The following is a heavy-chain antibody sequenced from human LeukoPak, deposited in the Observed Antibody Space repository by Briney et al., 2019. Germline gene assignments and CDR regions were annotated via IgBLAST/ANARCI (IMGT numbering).Heavy chain of an antibody. CDR2: FGISGTI. V-gene: IGHV3-48*01. J-gene: IGHJ4*02. Sequence: GGSLRLSCAASGFTVNTYDMHWVRQAPGEGPEWVAYFGISGTIYYADSVRGRFTISRDNAKNSLFLQMNSLRVDDTAIYYCAGYGVYPYWGQGTPVTVSS. CDR1: GFTVNTYD. CDR3: AGYGVYPY. D-gene: IGHD4-17*01.